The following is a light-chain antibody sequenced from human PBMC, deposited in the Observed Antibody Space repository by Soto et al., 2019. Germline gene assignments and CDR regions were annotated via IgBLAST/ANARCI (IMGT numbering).Light chain of an antibody. V-gene: IGLV2-8*01. CDR3: CSYAGSNNRV. CDR1: SSDVGGYNY. J-gene: IGLJ3*02. Sequence: QSALTQPPSASGSPGQSVTISCIGTSSDVGGYNYVSWYQQHPGKAPKLMINEVSKRPSGVPDRFSGSKSGNTASLTVSGLQAEDEADYYCCSYAGSNNRVFGGGTKLTDL. CDR2: EVS.